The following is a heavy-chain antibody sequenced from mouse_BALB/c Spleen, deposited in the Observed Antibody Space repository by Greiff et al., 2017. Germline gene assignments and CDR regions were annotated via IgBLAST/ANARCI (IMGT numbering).Heavy chain of an antibody. CDR1: GFTFSSFG. Sequence: EVMLVESGGGLVQPGGSRKLSCAASGFTFSSFGMHWVRQAPEKGLEWVAYISSGSSTIYYADTVKGRFTISRDNPKNTLFLQMTSLRSEDTAMYYCARLELDYYAMDYWGQGTSGTVSS. V-gene: IGHV5-17*02. CDR2: ISSGSSTI. CDR3: ARLELDYYAMDY. J-gene: IGHJ4*01. D-gene: IGHD4-1*01.